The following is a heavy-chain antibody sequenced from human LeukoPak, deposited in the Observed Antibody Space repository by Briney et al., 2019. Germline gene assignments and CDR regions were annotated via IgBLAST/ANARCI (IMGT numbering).Heavy chain of an antibody. CDR1: GFTFSDNY. CDR3: ATGSVGSTTREFDY. Sequence: GGSLRLSCAASGFTFSDNYMSWIRQAPGKGLEWVAYISHTSFYSNYAPSVRGRFTISRDNAKNSLYLQMNSLRAEDTAVYYCATGSVGSTTREFDYWGQGALVTVSS. J-gene: IGHJ4*02. D-gene: IGHD1-26*01. V-gene: IGHV3-11*06. CDR2: ISHTSFYS.